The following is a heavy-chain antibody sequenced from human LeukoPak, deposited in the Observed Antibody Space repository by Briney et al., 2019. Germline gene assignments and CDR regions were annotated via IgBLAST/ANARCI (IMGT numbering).Heavy chain of an antibody. V-gene: IGHV1-24*01. J-gene: IGHJ6*04. CDR1: GYTLTGLS. CDR3: ATDVYCSSTSCMDV. D-gene: IGHD2-2*01. CDR2: FDPEDGET. Sequence: GASVKVSCKVSGYTLTGLSMHWVRQAPGKGLEWMGGFDPEDGETIYAQKFQGRVTMTEDTSTDTAYMELSSLRSEDTAVYYCATDVYCSSTSCMDVWAKGPRSPSPQ.